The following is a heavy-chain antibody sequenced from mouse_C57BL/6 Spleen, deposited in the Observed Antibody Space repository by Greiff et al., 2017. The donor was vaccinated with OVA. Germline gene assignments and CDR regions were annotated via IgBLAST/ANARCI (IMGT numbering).Heavy chain of an antibody. V-gene: IGHV1-81*01. D-gene: IGHD2-2*01. Sequence: QVQLKESGAELARPGASVKLSCKASGYTFTSYGISWVKQRTGQGLEWIGEIYPRSGNTYYNEKFKGKATLTADKSSSTAYMELRSLTSEDSAVYFWARYGRGYDCWDFDVWGTGTTVTVSS. J-gene: IGHJ1*03. CDR3: ARYGRGYDCWDFDV. CDR1: GYTFTSYG. CDR2: IYPRSGNT.